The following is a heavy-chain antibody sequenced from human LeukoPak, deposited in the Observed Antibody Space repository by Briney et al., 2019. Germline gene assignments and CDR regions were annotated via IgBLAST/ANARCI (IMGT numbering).Heavy chain of an antibody. Sequence: ASVKVSCKASGYTFIGHYMHWVRQAPGQGLEWMGWINSNSGGTKYAQKFQGSVIMARDTSISTAYMELSRLKSDDTAVYYCARGRIHSWSDAFGIWGKGTTVTVSS. D-gene: IGHD5-18*01. CDR3: ARGRIHSWSDAFGI. CDR2: INSNSGGT. V-gene: IGHV1-2*02. CDR1: GYTFIGHY. J-gene: IGHJ3*02.